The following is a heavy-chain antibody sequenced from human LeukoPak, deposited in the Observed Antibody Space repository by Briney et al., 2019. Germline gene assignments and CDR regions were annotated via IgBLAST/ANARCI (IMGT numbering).Heavy chain of an antibody. CDR3: ASESITMVRGVIHYYGMDV. CDR2: ISSSGSTI. J-gene: IGHJ6*02. V-gene: IGHV3-48*03. Sequence: PGGSLRLSCVASGFSFDDYGMMWVRQAPGKGLEWVSYISSSGSTIYYADSVKGRFTISRDNAKNSLYLQMNSLRAEDTAVYYCASESITMVRGVIHYYGMDVWGQGTTVTVSS. D-gene: IGHD3-10*01. CDR1: GFSFDDYG.